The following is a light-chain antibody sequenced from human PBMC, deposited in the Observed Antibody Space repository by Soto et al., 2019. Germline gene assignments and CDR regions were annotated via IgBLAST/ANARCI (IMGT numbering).Light chain of an antibody. CDR1: QSISDH. CDR3: QQYSTSWT. CDR2: AIS. J-gene: IGKJ1*01. Sequence: TQATDAVSLTLGDRATLSFRARQSISDHFAWYQQKPGQAPRVLIYAISTRATGTPSRFSSSGFWAQCIPTIRLLQSDVFAVYLCQQYSTSWTFAQGTKVDIK. V-gene: IGKV3-15*01.